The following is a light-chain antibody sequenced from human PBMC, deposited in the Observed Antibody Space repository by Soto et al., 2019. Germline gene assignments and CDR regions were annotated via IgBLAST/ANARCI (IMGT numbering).Light chain of an antibody. CDR2: GAS. CDR3: QQYNNWPLT. CDR1: QSVSDN. V-gene: IGKV3D-15*01. Sequence: EIVMTQSPVTLCVSPGERATLSCRASQSVSDNLAWYQQKPGQAPRLLFYGASTRATDIPVRFSGSGSGTEFTLTISSLQSEDFAVYYCQQYNNWPLTFGGGTKVDIK. J-gene: IGKJ4*01.